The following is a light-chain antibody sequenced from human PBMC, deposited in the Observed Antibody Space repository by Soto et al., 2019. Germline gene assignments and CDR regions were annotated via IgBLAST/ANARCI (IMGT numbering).Light chain of an antibody. V-gene: IGKV1-5*01. Sequence: DIQMTQSPSTLSASVGDRVTITCRASQSISSWLAWYQQKPGKAPKLLIYDASSLESGVPSRFSGSGSGTEFTLTISSLQPDYFATYFCQHYNSYLFTFGPGTKVDIK. CDR2: DAS. J-gene: IGKJ3*01. CDR3: QHYNSYLFT. CDR1: QSISSW.